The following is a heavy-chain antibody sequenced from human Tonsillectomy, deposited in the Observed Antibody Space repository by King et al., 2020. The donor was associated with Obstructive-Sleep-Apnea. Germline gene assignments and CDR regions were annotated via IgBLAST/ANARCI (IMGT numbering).Heavy chain of an antibody. D-gene: IGHD3-10*01. CDR3: ARDAIYGSGKYYND. J-gene: IGHJ4*02. CDR2: ISGSSRTI. CDR1: GLTFRDYS. V-gene: IGHV3-48*01. Sequence: QLVQSGGGLVQPGGSLRLSCAASGLTFRDYSMNWVRQAPGKGLEWVSYISGSSRTIYYADSVKGRFSIPRDNDKSSLYLQMNSLRVEDTAVYYCARDAIYGSGKYYNDWGQGTLVTVSS.